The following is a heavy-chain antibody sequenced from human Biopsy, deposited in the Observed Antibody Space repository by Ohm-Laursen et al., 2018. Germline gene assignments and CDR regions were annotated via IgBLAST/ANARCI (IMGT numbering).Heavy chain of an antibody. V-gene: IGHV3-21*01. CDR3: ARDGEAKYCKHGVCPSDL. Sequence: GSLRLSCSASGFTFSGFSMNWVRQAPGKGLEWVSSISASGNHIYYTDSVKGRFTVSRDNGKNLVYLQMNSLRVEDTAVYYCARDGEAKYCKHGVCPSDLWGQGTLVAVSS. CDR2: ISASGNHI. D-gene: IGHD2-8*01. CDR1: GFTFSGFS. J-gene: IGHJ4*02.